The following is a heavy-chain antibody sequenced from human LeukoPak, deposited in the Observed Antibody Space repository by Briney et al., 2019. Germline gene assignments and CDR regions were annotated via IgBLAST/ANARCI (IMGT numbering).Heavy chain of an antibody. CDR1: AVRVSTNY. D-gene: IGHD3-10*01. CDR3: ARLEVRGVIGP. Sequence: RGSLRLSCAASAVRVSTNYMNWVRHAPGTGLEWVSLIDSGATTYYADSVNGRFTISRDNSKNPEYLQMNSLRAEDTAVYYCARLEVRGVIGPWGQGTLVTVSS. J-gene: IGHJ5*02. CDR2: IDSGATT. V-gene: IGHV3-53*01.